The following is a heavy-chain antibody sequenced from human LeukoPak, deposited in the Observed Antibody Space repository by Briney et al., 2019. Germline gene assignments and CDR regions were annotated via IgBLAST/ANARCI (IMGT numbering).Heavy chain of an antibody. CDR3: ARDARHCSGGSCYSVGDY. V-gene: IGHV1-2*02. D-gene: IGHD2-15*01. J-gene: IGHJ4*02. CDR2: INPNSGGT. Sequence: ASVKVSCKASGYTFTGYYMHWVRQAPGQGLEWMGLINPNSGGTNYAQKFPGRVTMTRDTSISTAYMELSRLRSDDTAVYYCARDARHCSGGSCYSVGDYWGQGTLVTVSS. CDR1: GYTFTGYY.